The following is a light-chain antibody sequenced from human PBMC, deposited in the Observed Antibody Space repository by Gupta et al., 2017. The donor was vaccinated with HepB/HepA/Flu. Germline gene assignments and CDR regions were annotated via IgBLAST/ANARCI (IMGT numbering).Light chain of an antibody. CDR3: QLGHSTRT. J-gene: IGKJ1*01. CDR1: QNINTY. V-gene: IGKV1-39*01. CDR2: TSS. Sequence: EIQMTQSPSSLSASLGDRVTVTCRASQNINTYVNWYQQQPGKAPKLLIYTSSTLQTGVPSRFSGSGSGTDFTLSIDGLQREDFATYHCQLGHSTRTFGPGTTVEIK.